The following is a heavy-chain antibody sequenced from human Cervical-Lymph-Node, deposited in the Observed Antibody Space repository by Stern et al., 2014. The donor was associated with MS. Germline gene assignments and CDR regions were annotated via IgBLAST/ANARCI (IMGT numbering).Heavy chain of an antibody. CDR2: IIINSRNT. CDR1: GYSFSAYS. Sequence: QLVQSGSACKKPGASVSVPCKASGYSFSAYSVNWVRQAPGQGLAWMGWIIINSRNTPYAPGFTGRFVFSVDTTVSTAYLPLLSLKPEDTGVYFWARFVEYPMGRVFDLWGQGTQVTVSS. CDR3: ARFVEYPMGRVFDL. V-gene: IGHV7-4-1*01. J-gene: IGHJ5*02. D-gene: IGHD3-10*01.